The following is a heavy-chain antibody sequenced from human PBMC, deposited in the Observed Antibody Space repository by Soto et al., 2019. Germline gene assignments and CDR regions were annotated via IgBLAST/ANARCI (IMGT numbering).Heavy chain of an antibody. V-gene: IGHV3-30*18. CDR3: AKVRYCSGGSCYSVFDY. D-gene: IGHD2-15*01. Sequence: QPGGSLRLSCAASVFTFSSYGMHWVRQAPGKGLEWVAVISYDGSNKYYADSVKGRFTISRDNSKNTLYLQMNSLRAEDTAVYYCAKVRYCSGGSCYSVFDYWGQGTLVTVSS. CDR2: ISYDGSNK. J-gene: IGHJ4*02. CDR1: VFTFSSYG.